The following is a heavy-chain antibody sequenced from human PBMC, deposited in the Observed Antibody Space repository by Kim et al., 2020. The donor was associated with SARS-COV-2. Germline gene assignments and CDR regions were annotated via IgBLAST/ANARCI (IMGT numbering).Heavy chain of an antibody. J-gene: IGHJ4*02. V-gene: IGHV3-30*18. CDR2: ISYDGSNK. D-gene: IGHD6-13*01. CDR1: GFTFSSYG. Sequence: GGSLRLSCAASGFTFSSYGMHWVRQAPGKGLEWVAVISYDGSNKYYADSVKGRFTISRDNSENTLYLQMNSLRAEDTALYYCAKEGMVRQLVTLGYYFDYWGQGTLVTVSS. CDR3: AKEGMVRQLVTLGYYFDY.